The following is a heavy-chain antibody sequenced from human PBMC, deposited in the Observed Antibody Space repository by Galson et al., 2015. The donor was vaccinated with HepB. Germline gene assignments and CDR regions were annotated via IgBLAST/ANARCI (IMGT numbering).Heavy chain of an antibody. V-gene: IGHV1-18*04. Sequence: QSGAEVKKPGESLKVPCKASGYTFTSYGISWVRQAPGQGLEWMGWISAYNGNTNYAQKLQGRVTMTTDTSTSTAYMELRSLRSDDTAVYYCARSDILTGYADYYYYGMDVWGQGTTVTVSS. CDR3: ARSDILTGYADYYYYGMDV. CDR1: GYTFTSYG. J-gene: IGHJ6*02. CDR2: ISAYNGNT. D-gene: IGHD3-9*01.